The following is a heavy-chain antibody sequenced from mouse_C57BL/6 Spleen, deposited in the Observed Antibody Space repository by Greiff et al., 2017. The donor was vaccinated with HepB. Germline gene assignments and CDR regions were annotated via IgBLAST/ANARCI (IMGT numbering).Heavy chain of an antibody. CDR1: GFTFSDYG. CDR2: ISSGSSTI. D-gene: IGHD1-1*01. CDR3: APTTVVATSYYAMDY. Sequence: EVKLVESGGGLVKPGGSLKLSCAASGFTFSDYGMHWVRQAPEKGLEWVAYISSGSSTIYYEDTVKGRFTISRDNAKNNLFLQMTSLRSEDTAMYYCAPTTVVATSYYAMDYWGQGTSVTVSS. J-gene: IGHJ4*01. V-gene: IGHV5-17*01.